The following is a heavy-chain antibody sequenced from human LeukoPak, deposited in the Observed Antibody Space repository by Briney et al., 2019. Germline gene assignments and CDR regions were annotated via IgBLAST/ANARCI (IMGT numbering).Heavy chain of an antibody. CDR1: GFTVSSDY. Sequence: GESLRLSCAASGFTVSSDYMTWVRQAPGKGLEWVSVIYSVGTEYYADSVKGRFTISRDNSKNTVHLQMNSLRAEDTAVYSCAGSLAYCGGDCRLGDYWGQGTLVTASS. V-gene: IGHV3-66*01. CDR2: IYSVGTE. J-gene: IGHJ4*02. D-gene: IGHD2-21*02. CDR3: AGSLAYCGGDCRLGDY.